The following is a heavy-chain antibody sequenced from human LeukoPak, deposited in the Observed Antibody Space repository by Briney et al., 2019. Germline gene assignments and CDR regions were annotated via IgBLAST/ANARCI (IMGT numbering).Heavy chain of an antibody. CDR1: GGSVSSGSYY. D-gene: IGHD2/OR15-2a*01. V-gene: IGHV4-39*07. CDR2: IYYSGST. J-gene: IGHJ6*03. CDR3: ARLLWYYYYMDV. Sequence: SETLSLTCTVSGGSVSSGSYYWGWIRQPPGKGLEWIGNIYYSGSTYYNPSLKSRVTISVETSKNQFSLKLSSVTAADTAVYYCARLLWYYYYMDVWGKGTTVTISS.